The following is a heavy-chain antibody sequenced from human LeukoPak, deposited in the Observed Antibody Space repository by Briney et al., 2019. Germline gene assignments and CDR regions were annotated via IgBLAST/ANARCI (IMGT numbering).Heavy chain of an antibody. CDR2: IYHSGST. J-gene: IGHJ4*02. Sequence: PSETLSLTCTVSGGSISSGGYYWSWIRQPPGKGLEWIGYIYHSGSTYYNPSLKSRVTISVDRSKNQFSLKLSSVTAADTAVYYCARDLIAAAGSPYFDYWGQGTLVTVSS. CDR1: GGSISSGGYY. CDR3: ARDLIAAAGSPYFDY. V-gene: IGHV4-30-2*01. D-gene: IGHD6-13*01.